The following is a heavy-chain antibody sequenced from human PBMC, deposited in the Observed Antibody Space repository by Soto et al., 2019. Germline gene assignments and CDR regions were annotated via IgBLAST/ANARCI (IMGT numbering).Heavy chain of an antibody. D-gene: IGHD6-19*01. V-gene: IGHV1-69*08. Sequence: QVQLVQSGAEVKKPGSSVKVSCKASGGTFSSYTISWVRQAPVQGLEWMGRIIPILVIANYAQKFQGRVTITAEKSKSTAYMELSSLRSEDTAVYYCARDPGSGWKGGDSWGQGTLVTVSS. CDR1: GGTFSSYT. CDR2: IIPILVIA. J-gene: IGHJ4*02. CDR3: ARDPGSGWKGGDS.